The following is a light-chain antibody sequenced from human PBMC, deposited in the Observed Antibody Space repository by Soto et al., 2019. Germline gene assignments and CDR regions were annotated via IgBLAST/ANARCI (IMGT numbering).Light chain of an antibody. CDR3: QQRSNWPQYT. CDR1: QSVSSY. V-gene: IGKV3-11*01. Sequence: EIVLTQSPATLSLSPGERATLSCRASQSVSSYLAWYQQKPGQAPRLLIYDASNSATGIPARFSSSGSGTDFTLTISSPEPEDFAVYYCQQRSNWPQYTFGRGTKLEIK. J-gene: IGKJ2*01. CDR2: DAS.